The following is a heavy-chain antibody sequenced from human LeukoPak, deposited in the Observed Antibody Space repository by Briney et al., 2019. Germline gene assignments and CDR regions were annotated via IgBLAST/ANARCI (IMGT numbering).Heavy chain of an antibody. D-gene: IGHD3-22*01. J-gene: IGHJ3*02. CDR1: GFTFDDYA. V-gene: IGHV3-43*02. CDR2: ISGDGGST. CDR3: AKDIYYDSSGYPLWAFDI. Sequence: GGSLRLSCAASGFTFDDYAMHWVRQAPGNGLEWVSLISGDGGSTYYADSVKGRFTISRDNSKNSLYLQMNSLRTEDTALYYCAKDIYYDSSGYPLWAFDIWGQGTMVTVSS.